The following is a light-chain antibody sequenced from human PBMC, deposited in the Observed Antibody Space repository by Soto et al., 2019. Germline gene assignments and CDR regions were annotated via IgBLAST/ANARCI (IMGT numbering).Light chain of an antibody. CDR1: SSDVGGYNF. J-gene: IGLJ1*01. CDR3: SSYTTSSTPYV. V-gene: IGLV2-14*01. CDR2: DVS. Sequence: QSVLTQPASVSGSLGQSITISCTGTSSDVGGYNFVSWYQRHPGKAPKLMIFDVSDRPSGISNRFSGSKSGNTASLTISGRQAEDEADYYCSSYTTSSTPYVLGTGTKLTVL.